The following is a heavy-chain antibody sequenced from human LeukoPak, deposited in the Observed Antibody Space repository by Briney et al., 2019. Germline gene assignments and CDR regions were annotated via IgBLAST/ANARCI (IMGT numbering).Heavy chain of an antibody. V-gene: IGHV3-30*18. J-gene: IGHJ4*02. Sequence: PGGSLRLSCAASGFTFSDYAMHWVRQAPGKGLEWVAVISYDGRNKYYADSVKGRFTISRDNSKNTLYLQMNSLRAGDTAVYYCAKAMVRGVIIDYWGQGTLVTVSS. D-gene: IGHD3-10*01. CDR2: ISYDGRNK. CDR1: GFTFSDYA. CDR3: AKAMVRGVIIDY.